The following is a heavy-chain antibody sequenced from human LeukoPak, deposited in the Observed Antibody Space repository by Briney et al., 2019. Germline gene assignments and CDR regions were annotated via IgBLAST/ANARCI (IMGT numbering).Heavy chain of an antibody. D-gene: IGHD6-13*01. CDR3: ARAIEQQLVLNWFDP. Sequence: SETLSLTCTVSGGSISSSSYYWGWIRQPPGKGREWIGSIYYSGSTYYNPSLKSRVTISVDTSKNQFSLKLSSVTAADTAVYYCARAIEQQLVLNWFDPWGQGTLVTVSS. CDR2: IYYSGST. V-gene: IGHV4-39*07. CDR1: GGSISSSSYY. J-gene: IGHJ5*02.